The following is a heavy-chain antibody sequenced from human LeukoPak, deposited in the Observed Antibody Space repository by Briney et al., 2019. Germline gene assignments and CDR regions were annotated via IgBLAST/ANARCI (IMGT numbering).Heavy chain of an antibody. J-gene: IGHJ6*02. V-gene: IGHV3-43*02. CDR3: SRAHYHVYSSMAV. CDR1: GFTFDDYA. Sequence: GGSLRLSCAASGFTFDDYAVHWVRQAPGKGLECVSLISDNGADTYYADSVKGRFTISRDNSKNSLYLEMNSLSTDDTAFYFCSRAHYHVYSSMAVGGQGPT. D-gene: IGHD2-8*01. CDR2: ISDNGADT.